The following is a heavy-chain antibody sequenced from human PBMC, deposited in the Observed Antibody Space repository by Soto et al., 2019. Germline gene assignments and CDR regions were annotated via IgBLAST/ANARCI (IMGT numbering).Heavy chain of an antibody. Sequence: GASVKVSCKVSGYTFTSYYMHWVRQAPGQGLEWMGIINPSGGSTSYAQKFQGRVTMTRDTSTSTVYMELSSLRSEDTAVYYCARDGYYDSSGYWGGNWFDPWGKGTLVTVSS. CDR2: INPSGGST. D-gene: IGHD3-22*01. CDR3: ARDGYYDSSGYWGGNWFDP. V-gene: IGHV1-46*01. CDR1: GYTFTSYY. J-gene: IGHJ5*02.